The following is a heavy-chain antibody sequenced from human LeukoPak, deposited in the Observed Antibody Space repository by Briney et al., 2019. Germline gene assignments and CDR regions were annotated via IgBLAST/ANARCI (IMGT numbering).Heavy chain of an antibody. Sequence: GSSLRLPCAACGFIFSRYGVQGARQAPGKALEWVAVIWYDGSNKYYADSVKGRFTIYRDNSKHSLYLQINSLRAEDTAVYYCARAGQWLAPGGVDYWGQGTLVTVSS. V-gene: IGHV3-33*01. CDR2: IWYDGSNK. CDR3: ARAGQWLAPGGVDY. CDR1: GFIFSRYG. J-gene: IGHJ4*02. D-gene: IGHD6-19*01.